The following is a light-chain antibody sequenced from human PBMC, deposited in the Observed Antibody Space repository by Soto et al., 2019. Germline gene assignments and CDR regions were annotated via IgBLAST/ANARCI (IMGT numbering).Light chain of an antibody. V-gene: IGKV3D-15*01. J-gene: IGKJ5*01. CDR2: GAS. Sequence: EVVLTQSPATLSLSPGDRATLSCRASQSVFGYLAWYQHKPGQAPRLLIYGASTRATGIPARFSGSGSGTEFTLTISSLQSEDFAVYYCQQYNNWPLTFGQGTRLEIK. CDR3: QQYNNWPLT. CDR1: QSVFGY.